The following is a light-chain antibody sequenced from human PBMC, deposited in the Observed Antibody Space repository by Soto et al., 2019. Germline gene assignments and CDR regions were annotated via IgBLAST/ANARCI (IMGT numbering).Light chain of an antibody. V-gene: IGKV1-5*01. CDR1: QVIRSW. CDR3: QQYANYPWT. J-gene: IGKJ1*01. CDR2: EAF. Sequence: DIQMTPSPSTPSAAVGDRVSVTCRAGQVIRSWLAWYQQKSVGAPKLRIVEAFTLEWWVPTRFGGRGFDTEFTLTIRSLQPDDVGTYYCQQYANYPWTFGQGTKVDIK.